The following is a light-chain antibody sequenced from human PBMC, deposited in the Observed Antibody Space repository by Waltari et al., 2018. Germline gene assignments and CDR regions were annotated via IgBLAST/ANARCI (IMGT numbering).Light chain of an antibody. CDR3: QQYYSTPYT. Sequence: DIVLTQSPDSLPVSLGEMATLSCKPSPSVLDSSNYKNYFSWYQQKLGQPPKLLIYWASTRASGVSDRFSGGGSGTDFTLTITSVQADDVAIYYCQQYYSTPYTFGQGTKLEIK. V-gene: IGKV4-1*01. CDR1: PSVLDSSNYKNY. CDR2: WAS. J-gene: IGKJ2*01.